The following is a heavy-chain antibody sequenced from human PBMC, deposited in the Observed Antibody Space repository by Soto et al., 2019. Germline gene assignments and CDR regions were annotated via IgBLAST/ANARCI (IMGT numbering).Heavy chain of an antibody. Sequence: QITLKESGPTLVKPTQTLTLTCTFSGFSLSTRGVGVGWIRQPPGKALEWLALIYWDDDEGYSPSLKSRLTTTNDTPKTQVVLTITHMDPVDTATYYCAHRPRGYSYHFDYWGQGTLVTVSS. CDR1: GFSLSTRGVG. CDR2: IYWDDDE. CDR3: AHRPRGYSYHFDY. J-gene: IGHJ4*02. V-gene: IGHV2-5*02. D-gene: IGHD5-18*01.